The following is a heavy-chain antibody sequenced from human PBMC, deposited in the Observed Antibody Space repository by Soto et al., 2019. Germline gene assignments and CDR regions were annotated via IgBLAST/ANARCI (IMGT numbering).Heavy chain of an antibody. CDR1: GGSISSYY. Sequence: QVQLQESGPGLVKPSETLSLTCTVSGGSISSYYWSWIRQPPGKGLEWIGYIYYSGSTNYNPSLKSXXTXSXXTSKNECSLKLSSVTAADTAVYYCARGDSSSWYDYWGQGTLVTVSS. CDR2: IYYSGST. CDR3: ARGDSSSWYDY. D-gene: IGHD6-13*01. J-gene: IGHJ4*02. V-gene: IGHV4-59*01.